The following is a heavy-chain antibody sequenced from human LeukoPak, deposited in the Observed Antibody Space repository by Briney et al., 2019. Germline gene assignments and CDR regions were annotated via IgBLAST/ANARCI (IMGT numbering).Heavy chain of an antibody. J-gene: IGHJ4*02. V-gene: IGHV3-66*01. CDR3: ARAAYSSGWYESYFDY. CDR1: GFTVSRNY. CDR2: IYSGGST. Sequence: PGGSLRLSCAPSGFTVSRNYMSSVRQAPGKGVEWGSVIYSGGSTYYADSVKGRFTISRDNSKNTLYLQMNSLRAEDTAVYYCARAAYSSGWYESYFDYWGQGTLVTVSS. D-gene: IGHD6-19*01.